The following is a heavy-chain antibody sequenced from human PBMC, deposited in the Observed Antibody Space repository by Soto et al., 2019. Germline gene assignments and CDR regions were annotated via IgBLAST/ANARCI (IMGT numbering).Heavy chain of an antibody. Sequence: LRLSCAASGFTFSNYGVHWVRQAPGKGLVWVSRIKTDGSSISYADSVKGRVTISRDNAKNTVYLQMNSLRAEDTAVYYCARGIQNRYGVEVWGTATTVTVSS. V-gene: IGHV3-74*01. CDR3: ARGIQNRYGVEV. CDR1: GFTFSNYG. D-gene: IGHD5-18*01. CDR2: IKTDGSSI. J-gene: IGHJ6*04.